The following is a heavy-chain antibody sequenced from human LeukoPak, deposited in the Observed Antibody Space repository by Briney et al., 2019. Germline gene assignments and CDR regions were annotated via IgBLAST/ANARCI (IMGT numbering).Heavy chain of an antibody. CDR2: INPSTGNP. D-gene: IGHD1-26*01. CDR3: APSGTYYFNY. Sequence: GASVKVSCKAPGYTFTTYGMNWVRQAPGQGLEWMGWINPSTGNPTYAQGFTGRFVFSLDTSVSTAYLQISSLKAEDTATYYCAPSGTYYFNYWGQGTQVTVSS. CDR1: GYTFTTYG. J-gene: IGHJ4*02. V-gene: IGHV7-4-1*02.